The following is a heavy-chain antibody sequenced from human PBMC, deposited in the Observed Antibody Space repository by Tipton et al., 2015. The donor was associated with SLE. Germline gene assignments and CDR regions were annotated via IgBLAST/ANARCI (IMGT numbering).Heavy chain of an antibody. CDR2: ISSSSSYI. CDR1: GFTFSSYS. V-gene: IGHV3-21*01. CDR3: ARDGSGHVGATLFDY. D-gene: IGHD1-26*01. Sequence: SLRLSCAASGFTFSSYSMNWVRQAPGKGLEWVSSISSSSSYIYYADSVKGRFTISRDNAKNSLYLQMNSLRAEDTAVYYCARDGSGHVGATLFDYWGQGTLVTVSS. J-gene: IGHJ4*02.